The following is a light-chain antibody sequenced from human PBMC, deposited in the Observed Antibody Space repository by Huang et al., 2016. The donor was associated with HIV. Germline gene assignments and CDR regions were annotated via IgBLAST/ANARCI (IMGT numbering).Light chain of an antibody. CDR1: QDIRNY. CDR3: QQYDNLYT. J-gene: IGKJ2*01. V-gene: IGKV1-33*01. CDR2: GAS. Sequence: IQMTQSPASLSASVGDRVTISCQASQDIRNYLNWYQQKPGKAPTLPIYGASNLETGVPSRFSGNGSGTDFTITISSLQSEDIATYYCQQYDNLYTFGQGTKLEIK.